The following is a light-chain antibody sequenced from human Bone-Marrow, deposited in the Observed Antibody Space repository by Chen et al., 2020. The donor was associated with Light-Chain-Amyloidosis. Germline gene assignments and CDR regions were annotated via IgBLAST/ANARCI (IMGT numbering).Light chain of an antibody. J-gene: IGLJ3*02. CDR2: EDD. CDR3: QSYQGSSQVV. V-gene: IGLV6-57*01. CDR1: SGSIATNY. Sequence: NFILTQPHSVSESPGKTVVISCTSSSGSIATNYVQWYQQRPGSSPTTVIDEDDQRPSGVPDRFSGSSDRSSNSASLTISGLKTEDEADYFCQSYQGSSQVVFGGGTKLTVL.